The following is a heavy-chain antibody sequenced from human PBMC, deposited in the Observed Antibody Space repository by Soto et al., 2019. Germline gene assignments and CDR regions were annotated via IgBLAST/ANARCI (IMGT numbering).Heavy chain of an antibody. D-gene: IGHD6-19*01. CDR1: GYTFTSYG. CDR3: ARVVRAVAGSWNWFEP. CDR2: ISAYNGNT. V-gene: IGHV1-18*01. Sequence: ASVKVSCKASGYTFTSYGISWVRQAPGQGLEWMGWISAYNGNTNYAQKLQGRVTMTTDTSTSTAYMELRSLRSDDTAVYYCARVVRAVAGSWNWFEPWGKGTLVTVSS. J-gene: IGHJ5*02.